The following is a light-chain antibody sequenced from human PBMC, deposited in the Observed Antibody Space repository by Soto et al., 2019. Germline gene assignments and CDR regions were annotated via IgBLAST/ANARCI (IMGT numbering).Light chain of an antibody. CDR1: SSDVGSYDY. Sequence: QSVLTQPASVSGSPGQSITFSCTGTSSDVGSYDYVSWHQQHPGKAPKLIIYDVNNRPSGVPSRFSGSKSGNTASLTISGLQTEDEADYYCCAYSSSGTHVFATGRKVTV. J-gene: IGLJ1*01. V-gene: IGLV2-14*03. CDR3: CAYSSSGTHV. CDR2: DVN.